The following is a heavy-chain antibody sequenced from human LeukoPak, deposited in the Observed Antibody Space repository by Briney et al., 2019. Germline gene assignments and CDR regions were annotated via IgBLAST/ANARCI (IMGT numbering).Heavy chain of an antibody. CDR2: IYYSGST. D-gene: IGHD3-22*01. Sequence: SETLSLTCTVSGGSISSYYWSWIRQPPGKGLEWIGYIYYSGSTNYNPSLKSRVTISVDTPKNQFSLKLSSVTAADTAVYYCARESPYYYDSSGYYIFDYWGQGTLVTVSS. J-gene: IGHJ4*02. CDR1: GGSISSYY. CDR3: ARESPYYYDSSGYYIFDY. V-gene: IGHV4-59*01.